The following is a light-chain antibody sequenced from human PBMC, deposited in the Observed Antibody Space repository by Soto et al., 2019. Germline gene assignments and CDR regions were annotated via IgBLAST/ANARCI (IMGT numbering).Light chain of an antibody. V-gene: IGLV1-51*01. J-gene: IGLJ2*01. Sequence: QSVLTQPPSVSAAPGQTVTISCSGSSSNIGNNYVSWYQHLPGTAPKVLIYDNNKRPSGIPDRFSGSKSGTSATLGITGLQTGDEADYYCETWDNSLSAGVFGGGTKLTVL. CDR3: ETWDNSLSAGV. CDR1: SSNIGNNY. CDR2: DNN.